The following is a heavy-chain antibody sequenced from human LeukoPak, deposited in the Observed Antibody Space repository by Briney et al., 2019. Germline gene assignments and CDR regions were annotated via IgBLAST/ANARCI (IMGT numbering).Heavy chain of an antibody. V-gene: IGHV3-9*01. CDR3: AKSAVWGSYRYFDY. D-gene: IGHD3-16*02. CDR1: GFTFDDYA. J-gene: IGHJ4*02. Sequence: GGSLRLSCAASGFTFDDYAMHWVRQAPGKGLEWVSGISWNSGSIGYADSVKGRFTISRDNAKNSLYLQMNSLRAEDTALYYCAKSAVWGSYRYFDYWGRGTLVTVSS. CDR2: ISWNSGSI.